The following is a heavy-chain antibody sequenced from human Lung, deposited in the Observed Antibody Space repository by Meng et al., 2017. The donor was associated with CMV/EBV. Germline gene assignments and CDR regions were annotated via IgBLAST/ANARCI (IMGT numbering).Heavy chain of an antibody. J-gene: IGHJ5*02. CDR3: ARDFGSSWYPNWFDP. CDR2: ISASGNT. D-gene: IGHD6-13*01. CDR1: GDSITSYY. V-gene: IGHV4-4*07. Sequence: VQMQESGQGLVKPSGPLSLTCAVSGDSITSYYWSWIRQPDGKGLEWIGRISASGNTRYNPSLKSRVTMSVDTSKNQFSLKLSSVTDADTAVYYCARDFGSSWYPNWFDPWGQGTLVTVSS.